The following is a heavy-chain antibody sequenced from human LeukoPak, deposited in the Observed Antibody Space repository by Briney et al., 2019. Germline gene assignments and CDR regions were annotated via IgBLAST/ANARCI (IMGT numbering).Heavy chain of an antibody. CDR2: IHYSGST. D-gene: IGHD3-9*01. CDR3: ARAPSGYDILTGYYPRWFDP. Sequence: PSETLSLTCTVSGGSISSYYWSWIRQPPGKGLEWIGYIHYSGSTNYNPSLKSRVTISVDTSKNQSSLKLSSVTAADTAVYYCARAPSGYDILTGYYPRWFDPWGQGTLVTVSS. V-gene: IGHV4-59*01. CDR1: GGSISSYY. J-gene: IGHJ5*02.